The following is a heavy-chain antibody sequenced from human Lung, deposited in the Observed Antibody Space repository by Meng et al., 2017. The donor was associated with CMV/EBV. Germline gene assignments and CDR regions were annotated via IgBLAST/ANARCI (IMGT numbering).Heavy chain of an antibody. CDR3: ARSFPVLAVAGSDAFDI. J-gene: IGHJ3*02. CDR1: GYSFTSYW. Sequence: GEXXTISCKGSGYSFTSYWIGWVRQMPGKGLEWMGIIYPGDSDTRYSPSFQGQVTISADKSISTAYLQWSSLKASDTAMYYCARSFPVLAVAGSDAFDIWXQGTMVTVSS. V-gene: IGHV5-51*01. D-gene: IGHD6-19*01. CDR2: IYPGDSDT.